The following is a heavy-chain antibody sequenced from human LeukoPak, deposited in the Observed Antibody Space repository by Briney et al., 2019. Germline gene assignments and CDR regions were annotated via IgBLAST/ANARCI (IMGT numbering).Heavy chain of an antibody. Sequence: GGSLRLSCTATGFTFNGYSMNWVRQAPGKGLEWVSSISTSSSYIYYADSVKGRFTISRNNPKNSLYLQMNSLRAEDTAVYYCARNRGDPSYFDYWGQGTLVTVSS. CDR2: ISTSSSYI. D-gene: IGHD4-17*01. V-gene: IGHV3-21*01. J-gene: IGHJ4*02. CDR3: ARNRGDPSYFDY. CDR1: GFTFNGYS.